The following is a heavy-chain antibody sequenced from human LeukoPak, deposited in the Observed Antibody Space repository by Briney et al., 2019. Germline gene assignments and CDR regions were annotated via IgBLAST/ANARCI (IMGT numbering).Heavy chain of an antibody. CDR1: GFRFSTYW. CDR3: ARGSGWTDY. V-gene: IGHV3-7*01. CDR2: IKEDGSDK. J-gene: IGHJ4*02. Sequence: PGGSLRLSGEVSGFRFSTYWMTWVRQAPGKGLEWVANIKEDGSDKYYVDSVKGRFTISRDNAKNSVYLQMNSLRAEDTAVYYCARGSGWTDYWGQGTLVTVSS. D-gene: IGHD6-19*01.